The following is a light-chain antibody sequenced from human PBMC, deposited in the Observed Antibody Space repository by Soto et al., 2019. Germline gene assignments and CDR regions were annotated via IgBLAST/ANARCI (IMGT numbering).Light chain of an antibody. V-gene: IGKV3-11*01. CDR1: QSVSSY. CDR3: KQRSNWIT. J-gene: IGKJ5*01. CDR2: DAS. Sequence: EIVLTQSPATLSLSPGERATLSCRASQSVSSYLAWYQQKPGQAPRLLIYDASNRATGIPARFRGSGSGTDFTLTISSLEPEDFAVYYCKQRSNWITFGQGTRLEIK.